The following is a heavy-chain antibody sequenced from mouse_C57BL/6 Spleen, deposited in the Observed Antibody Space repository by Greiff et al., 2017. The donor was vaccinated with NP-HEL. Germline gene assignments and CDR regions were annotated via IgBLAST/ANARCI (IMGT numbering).Heavy chain of an antibody. CDR3: ARNGYDWYFDV. D-gene: IGHD2-2*01. CDR2: ISSGSSTI. J-gene: IGHJ1*03. V-gene: IGHV5-17*01. CDR1: GFTFSDYG. Sequence: EVQVVESGGGLVKPGGSLKLSCAASGFTFSDYGMHWVRQAPEKGLEWVAYISSGSSTISYADTVKGRFTISRDNAKNTLFLQMTSLRSEDTAMYYCARNGYDWYFDVWGTGTTVTVSS.